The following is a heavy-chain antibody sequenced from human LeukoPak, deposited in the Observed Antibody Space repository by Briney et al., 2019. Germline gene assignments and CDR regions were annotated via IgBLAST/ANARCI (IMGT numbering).Heavy chain of an antibody. CDR1: GGSISSSRYF. D-gene: IGHD6-6*01. J-gene: IGHJ4*02. Sequence: SETLSLTCTVSGGSISSSRYFWGWIRQPPGNGLEWIGNIYYSGSTYYIPSLKSRVTISVDTSKNQFSLKLSSVTAADTAVYHCAGLEYDPYFDYWGQGTLVTVSS. V-gene: IGHV4-39*01. CDR3: AGLEYDPYFDY. CDR2: IYYSGST.